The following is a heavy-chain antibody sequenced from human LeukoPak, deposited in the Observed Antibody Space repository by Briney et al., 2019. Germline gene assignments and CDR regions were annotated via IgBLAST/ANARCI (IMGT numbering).Heavy chain of an antibody. Sequence: NPSETLSLTCTVSGGSISSYYWSWIRQPPGKGLEWIGYIYYSGSTNYNPSLKSRVTISVDTSKNQFSLKLSSVTAADTAVYYCARHHDILTGYPKHLDYWGQGTLVTVSS. CDR3: ARHHDILTGYPKHLDY. J-gene: IGHJ4*02. V-gene: IGHV4-59*08. CDR2: IYYSGST. CDR1: GGSISSYY. D-gene: IGHD3-9*01.